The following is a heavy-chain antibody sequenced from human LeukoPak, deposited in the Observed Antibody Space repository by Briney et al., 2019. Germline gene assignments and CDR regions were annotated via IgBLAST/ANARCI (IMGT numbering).Heavy chain of an antibody. Sequence: PGGSLRLSCAASGFTFSTFGMHWVRQAPGKGLDWVAVISYDGSIKYYADSVKGRFTISRDNSKNTLYLQMNSLRAEDTAMYYCAKPYDFWSGYYTGSYFDYWGQGTLVTVSS. CDR3: AKPYDFWSGYYTGSYFDY. V-gene: IGHV3-30*18. CDR1: GFTFSTFG. CDR2: ISYDGSIK. J-gene: IGHJ4*02. D-gene: IGHD3-3*01.